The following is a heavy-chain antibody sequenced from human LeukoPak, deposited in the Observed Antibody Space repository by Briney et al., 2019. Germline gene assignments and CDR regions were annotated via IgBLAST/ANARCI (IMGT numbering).Heavy chain of an antibody. V-gene: IGHV3-30*18. J-gene: IGHJ6*02. D-gene: IGHD2-15*01. Sequence: GALGLSFAASGFPFRSYGMHWVRPAPGQGLEWVAVISYDGSQKSYADPVKGRSTISRDNSKNTLYLQMNSLRAEDTAVYYCAKDQRYWAVWGQGTTVTVSS. CDR2: ISYDGSQK. CDR3: AKDQRYWAV. CDR1: GFPFRSYG.